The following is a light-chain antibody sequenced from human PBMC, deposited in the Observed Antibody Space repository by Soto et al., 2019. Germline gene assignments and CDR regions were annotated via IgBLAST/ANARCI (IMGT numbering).Light chain of an antibody. Sequence: QSVLTQPPSVSAAPRQKVTISCSGGSSNIGYNYVSWYQQVPGTAPKLLIYDNDKRPSGIPDRFSGSKSGTSATLGITGLQTGDEADYYCGTWDSSLSAVLFGGGTQLTVL. CDR3: GTWDSSLSAVL. J-gene: IGLJ2*01. CDR2: DND. V-gene: IGLV1-51*01. CDR1: SSNIGYNY.